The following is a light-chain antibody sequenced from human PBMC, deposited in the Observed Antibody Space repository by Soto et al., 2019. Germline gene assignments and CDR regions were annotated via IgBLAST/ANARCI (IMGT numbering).Light chain of an antibody. Sequence: EVVLTQSPATLFVSPGEAAALSCRASQSVGTNLAWYHQKPGQTPRLLIYGASTRAAGIPARFSGSGSGTEFTLTISSLQSEDFVVYYCQQYNDWPRTFGQGTKVDIK. V-gene: IGKV3-15*01. J-gene: IGKJ2*01. CDR2: GAS. CDR3: QQYNDWPRT. CDR1: QSVGTN.